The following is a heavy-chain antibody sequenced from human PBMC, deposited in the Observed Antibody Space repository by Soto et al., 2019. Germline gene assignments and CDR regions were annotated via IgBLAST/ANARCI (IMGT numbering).Heavy chain of an antibody. Sequence: LSLSCASSGFTFSTYTMNWVRQAPGKRLEWVSSINGRSNYKYYTDSVKGRFTISRDNAKNSLYLQMNRLRAEDTAVYYCAREDGIVGGTYAFHYWGLGNLVTVSS. J-gene: IGHJ4*02. D-gene: IGHD1-26*01. CDR3: AREDGIVGGTYAFHY. CDR2: INGRSNYK. V-gene: IGHV3-21*01. CDR1: GFTFSTYT.